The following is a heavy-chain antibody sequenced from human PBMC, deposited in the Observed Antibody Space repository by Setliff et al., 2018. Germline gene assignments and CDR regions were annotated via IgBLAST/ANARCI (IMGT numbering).Heavy chain of an antibody. Sequence: GASVKVSCKTSAGTFSSSSINWVRQAPGLGLEWMGAIVPVLNTVNYAPNFQGRVTITADDSTTTVHMELSSLTSADTAVYFCAREPGTYMGNDGFDVWGQGTVVTVSS. CDR1: AGTFSSSS. CDR3: AREPGTYMGNDGFDV. V-gene: IGHV1-69*13. CDR2: IVPVLNTV. J-gene: IGHJ3*01. D-gene: IGHD1-7*01.